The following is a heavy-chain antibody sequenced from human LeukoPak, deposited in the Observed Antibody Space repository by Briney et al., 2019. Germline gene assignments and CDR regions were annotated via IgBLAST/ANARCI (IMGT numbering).Heavy chain of an antibody. Sequence: SETLSLTCTVSGGSISSYYWSWIRQPPGKGLEWIGYIYYSGSTNYNPSLKSRVTISVDTSKSQFSLKLSSVTAADTAVYYCARDHPRYCSSTSCYRGWFDPWGQGTLVTVSS. CDR2: IYYSGST. CDR3: ARDHPRYCSSTSCYRGWFDP. J-gene: IGHJ5*02. CDR1: GGSISSYY. D-gene: IGHD2-2*01. V-gene: IGHV4-59*01.